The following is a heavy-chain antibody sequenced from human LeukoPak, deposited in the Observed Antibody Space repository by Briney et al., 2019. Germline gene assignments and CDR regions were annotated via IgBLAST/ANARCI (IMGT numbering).Heavy chain of an antibody. D-gene: IGHD1-26*01. CDR3: ARDHVGDDAFDI. Sequence: ASVKVSCKASGYTFTGYYMHWVRQAPGEGLDWMGWINPNSGATTYVQKFQGRVTMTRDTSISTAYMELSGLRSDDTAVYYCARDHVGDDAFDIWGQGTMVTVSS. CDR1: GYTFTGYY. V-gene: IGHV1-2*02. J-gene: IGHJ3*02. CDR2: INPNSGAT.